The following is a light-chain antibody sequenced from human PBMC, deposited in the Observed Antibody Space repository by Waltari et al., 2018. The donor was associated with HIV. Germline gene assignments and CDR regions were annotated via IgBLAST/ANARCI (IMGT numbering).Light chain of an antibody. V-gene: IGLV2-14*01. CDR2: GVT. Sequence: QSALTQPASVSGSPGQSITTSCTGTSSDVGAYNYVTWYQHHPGKAPKLMIYGVTNRPSGVSNRFSGSKSGNTASLTISGVQAEDEADYYCSSYTSSSPRYVFGTGTTVTVL. CDR3: SSYTSSSPRYV. CDR1: SSDVGAYNY. J-gene: IGLJ1*01.